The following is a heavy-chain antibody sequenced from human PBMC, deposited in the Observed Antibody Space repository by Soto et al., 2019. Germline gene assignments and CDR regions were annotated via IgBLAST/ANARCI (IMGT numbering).Heavy chain of an antibody. Sequence: GGSLRLSCAASGFTFSSYGMHWVRQAPGKGLEWVAVIWYDGSNKYYADSVKGRFTISRDNSKNTLYLQMNSLRAEDTAVYYRAREAAAGDDAFDIWGQGTMVTVSS. CDR2: IWYDGSNK. CDR1: GFTFSSYG. J-gene: IGHJ3*02. D-gene: IGHD6-13*01. V-gene: IGHV3-33*01. CDR3: AREAAAGDDAFDI.